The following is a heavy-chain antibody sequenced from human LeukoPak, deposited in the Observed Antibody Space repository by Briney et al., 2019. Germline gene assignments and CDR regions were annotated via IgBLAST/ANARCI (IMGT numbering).Heavy chain of an antibody. Sequence: SETLSLTCTVSGGSISTSIYYWGWIRQPPGKGLEWIGEINHSGSTNYNPSLKSRVTISVDTSKNQFSLKLSSVTAADTAVYYCARAISLGWFDPWGQGTLVTVSS. J-gene: IGHJ5*02. V-gene: IGHV4-39*07. CDR2: INHSGST. D-gene: IGHD3-16*01. CDR3: ARAISLGWFDP. CDR1: GGSISTSIYY.